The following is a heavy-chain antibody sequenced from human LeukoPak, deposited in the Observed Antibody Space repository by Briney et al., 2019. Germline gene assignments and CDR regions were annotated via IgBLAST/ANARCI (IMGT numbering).Heavy chain of an antibody. Sequence: GRSLRLSCAESGFTFSRYGMRWVCQAPGKGLEWVAVIWYDGRNEYYADSVKGRFTISRDNSKSTLYLQMNSLRAEDTGVYYCAKDRLYGNTISDDDFDIWGQGTMVTVFS. CDR3: AKDRLYGNTISDDDFDI. CDR1: GFTFSRYG. D-gene: IGHD5-24*01. J-gene: IGHJ3*02. V-gene: IGHV3-33*06. CDR2: IWYDGRNE.